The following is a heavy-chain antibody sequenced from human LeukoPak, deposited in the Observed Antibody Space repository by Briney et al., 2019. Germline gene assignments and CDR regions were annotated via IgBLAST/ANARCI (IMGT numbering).Heavy chain of an antibody. D-gene: IGHD3-10*01. CDR2: MNPNSGNT. CDR3: ARRGLAMVRGVIIYYFDY. V-gene: IGHV1-8*01. Sequence: ASVKVSCKASGYTFTSYDINWVRQATGQGLEWMGWMNPNSGNTGYAQKFQGRVTMTRNTSISTAYMELSSLRSGDTAVYYCARRGLAMVRGVIIYYFDYWGQGTLVTVSS. J-gene: IGHJ4*02. CDR1: GYTFTSYD.